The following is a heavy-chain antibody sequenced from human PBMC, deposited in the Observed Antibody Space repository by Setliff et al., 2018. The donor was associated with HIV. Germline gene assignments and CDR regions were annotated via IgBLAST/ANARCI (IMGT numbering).Heavy chain of an antibody. Sequence: ASVKVSCKVSGYTLTDLSIHWVRQAPGKGLEWMGGFDPEHDKTIYAQKFQGRVTMTEDTSTDTAYMQLSSLRSEDTAVYYCVVVPLYENVYDNIWGSYRPLDYWGQGTLVTVSS. D-gene: IGHD3-16*02. CDR2: FDPEHDKT. J-gene: IGHJ4*02. CDR3: VVVPLYENVYDNIWGSYRPLDY. CDR1: GYTLTDLS. V-gene: IGHV1-24*01.